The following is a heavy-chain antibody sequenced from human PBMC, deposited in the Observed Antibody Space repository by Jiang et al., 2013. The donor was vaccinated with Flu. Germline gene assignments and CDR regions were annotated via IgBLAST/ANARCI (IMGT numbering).Heavy chain of an antibody. CDR1: GYTFTSYG. V-gene: IGHV1-18*01. CDR3: ARTRITIFGVVIGEYSFDY. J-gene: IGHJ4*02. D-gene: IGHD3-3*01. Sequence: SGYTFTSYGISWVRQAPGQGLEWMGWISAYNGNTNYAQKLQGRVTMTTDTSTSTAYMELRSLRSDDTAVYYCARTRITIFGVVIGEYSFDYWGQGTLVTVSS. CDR2: ISAYNGNT.